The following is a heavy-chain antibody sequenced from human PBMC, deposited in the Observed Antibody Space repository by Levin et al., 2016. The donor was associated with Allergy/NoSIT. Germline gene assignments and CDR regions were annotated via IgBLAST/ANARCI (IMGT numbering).Heavy chain of an antibody. Sequence: WVRQAPGQGLEWMGWINPNSGGTNYAQKFQGRVTITADESTSTAYMELSSLRSEDTAVYYCARDGYCSGGSCPWAFDYWGQGTLVTVSS. V-gene: IGHV1-69*01. CDR3: ARDGYCSGGSCPWAFDY. J-gene: IGHJ4*02. CDR2: INPNSGGT. D-gene: IGHD2-15*01.